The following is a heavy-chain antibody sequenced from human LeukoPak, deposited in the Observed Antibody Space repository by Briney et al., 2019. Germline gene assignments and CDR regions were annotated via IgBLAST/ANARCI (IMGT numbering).Heavy chain of an antibody. D-gene: IGHD3-10*01. J-gene: IGHJ4*02. CDR1: GFTFSSYT. CDR2: ISGSGGST. V-gene: IGHV3-23*01. CDR3: AKGAQLLWFGELSL. Sequence: GGSLRLSCAASGFTFSSYTMSWVRQAPGKGLEWVSAISGSGGSTYYADSVKGRFTISRDNSKNTLYLQMNSLRAEDTAVYYCAKGAQLLWFGELSLWGQGTLVTVSS.